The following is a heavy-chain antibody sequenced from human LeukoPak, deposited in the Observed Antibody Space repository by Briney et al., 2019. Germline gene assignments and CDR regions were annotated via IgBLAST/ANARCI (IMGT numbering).Heavy chain of an antibody. V-gene: IGHV3-23*01. CDR3: ARDRPDYYDSSGYTFDY. D-gene: IGHD3-22*01. J-gene: IGHJ4*02. CDR2: LGGSGSST. Sequence: GGSLRLSCAASGFTFSSYAMTWVRQAPGKGLEWVSALGGSGSSTYYADSVKGRFTISRDNSKNTLYLQMNSLRAEDTAVYYCARDRPDYYDSSGYTFDYWGQGTLVTVSS. CDR1: GFTFSSYA.